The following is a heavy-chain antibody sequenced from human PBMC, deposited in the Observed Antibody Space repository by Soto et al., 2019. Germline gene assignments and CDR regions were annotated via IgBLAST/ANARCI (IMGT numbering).Heavy chain of an antibody. V-gene: IGHV5-51*01. CDR3: ARAGKGGSHFSCMDV. J-gene: IGHJ6*02. Sequence: GESLKLSCMGSGYSFGTYWIAWVRQMPGKGLECMGIFYPGDSETTYSPSFQGQVTFSADKSISTAYLQWSSLKASDTAMYYCARAGKGGSHFSCMDVWGQGTTVTVSS. CDR1: GYSFGTYW. CDR2: FYPGDSET. D-gene: IGHD1-26*01.